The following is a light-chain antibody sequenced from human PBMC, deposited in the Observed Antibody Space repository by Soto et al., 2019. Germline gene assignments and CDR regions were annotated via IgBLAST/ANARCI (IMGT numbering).Light chain of an antibody. CDR3: CSYAGSRV. J-gene: IGLJ3*02. Sequence: QSVLTQPASVSGSPGQSITISCTGTSSDVGSYNLVSWYQQHPGKAPKLMIYEVSKRPSGVSNRFSGSKSGNTDSLTISGLQAEDEADYYCCSYAGSRVFGGGTKVTVL. V-gene: IGLV2-23*02. CDR1: SSDVGSYNL. CDR2: EVS.